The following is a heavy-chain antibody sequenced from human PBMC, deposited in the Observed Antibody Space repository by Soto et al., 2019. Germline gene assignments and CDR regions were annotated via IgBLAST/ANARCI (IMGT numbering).Heavy chain of an antibody. D-gene: IGHD2-15*01. CDR1: GYSFTSYW. CDR3: ARHPPRYCSGGSCTAGGYYYYGMDV. V-gene: IGHV5-51*01. J-gene: IGHJ6*02. Sequence: GESLKISCKGSGYSFTSYWIGWVRQMPGKGLEWMGIIYPGDSDTRYSPSFQGQVTISADKSISTAYLQWSSLKASDTAMYYCARHPPRYCSGGSCTAGGYYYYGMDVWGQGTTVTVSS. CDR2: IYPGDSDT.